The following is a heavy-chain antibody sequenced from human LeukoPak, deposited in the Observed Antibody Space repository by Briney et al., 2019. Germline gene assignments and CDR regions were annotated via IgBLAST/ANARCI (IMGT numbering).Heavy chain of an antibody. D-gene: IGHD1-26*01. CDR3: AKSSGSYSYYFDY. J-gene: IGHJ4*02. Sequence: GGSLRLSCAASGLTFSNYAMSWVRQAPGKGLEWVSTISGSGGSTYYADSVKGRFTISRDNSKNTLYLQMNSLRAEDTALYYCAKSSGSYSYYFDYWGQGTLVTVSS. V-gene: IGHV3-23*01. CDR1: GLTFSNYA. CDR2: ISGSGGST.